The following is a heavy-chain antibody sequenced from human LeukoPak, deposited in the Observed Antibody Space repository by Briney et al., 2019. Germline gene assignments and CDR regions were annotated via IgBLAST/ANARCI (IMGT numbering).Heavy chain of an antibody. CDR2: GDRA. V-gene: IGHV3-23*01. CDR3: ATLTVASSFDY. J-gene: IGHJ4*02. Sequence: GDRADYADSVRGRVIISRDISKNSLYLQMNRLRAEDTAVYYCATLTVASSFDYWGQGTLVTVSS. D-gene: IGHD4-17*01.